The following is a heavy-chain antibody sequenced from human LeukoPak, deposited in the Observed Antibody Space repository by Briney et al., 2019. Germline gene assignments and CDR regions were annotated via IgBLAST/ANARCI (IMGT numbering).Heavy chain of an antibody. D-gene: IGHD6-19*01. CDR1: GGSFSGYY. CDR3: ARTRGGSGWYYFDY. Sequence: PSETLSLTCAVYGGSFSGYYWSWIRQPPGKGLEWIGEINHSGSTNYNPSLKSRVTISVDTSKNQFSLKLSSVTAADTAVYYCARTRGGSGWYYFDYWGQGTLVTVSS. V-gene: IGHV4-34*01. CDR2: INHSGST. J-gene: IGHJ4*02.